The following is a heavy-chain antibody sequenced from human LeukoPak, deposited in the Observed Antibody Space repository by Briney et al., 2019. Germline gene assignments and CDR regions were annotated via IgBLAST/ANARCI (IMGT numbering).Heavy chain of an antibody. V-gene: IGHV4-59*01. CDR1: GGSISGYY. D-gene: IGHD5-24*01. Sequence: SETLSLTCTVSGGSISGYYWSWIRQPPGKGLEWIGYIYSSGSALYNPSLKSRVTMSGDTSKSQISLKVTSVTAADTAVYYCARGKRWLRQIDSWGQGTLVTVSP. CDR2: IYSSGSA. CDR3: ARGKRWLRQIDS. J-gene: IGHJ4*02.